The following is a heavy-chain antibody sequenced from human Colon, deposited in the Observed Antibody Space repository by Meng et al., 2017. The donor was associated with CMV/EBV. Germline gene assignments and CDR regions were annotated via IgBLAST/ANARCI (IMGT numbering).Heavy chain of an antibody. CDR2: ITHTSDT. D-gene: IGHD6-13*01. CDR1: GFTFSSYS. CDR3: ARGWPPDY. J-gene: IGHJ4*02. V-gene: IGHV3-21*06. Sequence: GESLKISCSTSGFTFSSYSLNWVRQAPGKGLEWVSSITHTSDTYYADSLKGRFTLSRDNAQNSVYLQMDSLTAEDTAIYYCARGWPPDYWGQGTLVPVSS.